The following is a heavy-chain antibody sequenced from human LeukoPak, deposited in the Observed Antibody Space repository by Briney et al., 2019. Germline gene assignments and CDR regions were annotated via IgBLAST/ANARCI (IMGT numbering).Heavy chain of an antibody. V-gene: IGHV1-2*02. D-gene: IGHD3-9*01. Sequence: GASVKVSCKASGYTFTRYYMHWVRQAPGQGLEWMGWINANSGGTDYAQKFQGRVTMTRNTSISTAYMELSSLRSEDTAVYYCARSLITRPTLLSLTIFSPPRVRWFDPWGQGTLVTVSS. J-gene: IGHJ5*02. CDR2: INANSGGT. CDR3: ARSLITRPTLLSLTIFSPPRVRWFDP. CDR1: GYTFTRYY.